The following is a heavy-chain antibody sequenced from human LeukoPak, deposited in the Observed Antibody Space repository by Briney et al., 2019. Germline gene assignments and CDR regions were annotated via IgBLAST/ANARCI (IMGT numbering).Heavy chain of an antibody. Sequence: GGSLRLSCAASGFTFSSYGMSWVRQAPGKGLEWVSVIYSGGSTYYADSVKGRFTISRDNSKNTLYLQMSSLRVEDTAVYYCALGLVTDYWGQGTLVTVSS. D-gene: IGHD3-9*01. CDR1: GFTFSSYG. V-gene: IGHV3-66*01. J-gene: IGHJ4*02. CDR3: ALGLVTDY. CDR2: IYSGGST.